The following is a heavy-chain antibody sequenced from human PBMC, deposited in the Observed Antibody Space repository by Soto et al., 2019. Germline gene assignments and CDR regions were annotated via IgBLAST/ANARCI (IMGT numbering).Heavy chain of an antibody. D-gene: IGHD6-25*01. CDR1: GGSISSYY. Sequence: SETLSLTCTVSGGSISSYYWSWIRQPPGKGLEWIGYIYYSGSTNYNPSLKSRVTISVDTSKNQFSLKLSSVTAADTAVYYCAREYHRIAAIEYWGQGTLVTVSS. CDR2: IYYSGST. CDR3: AREYHRIAAIEY. V-gene: IGHV4-59*01. J-gene: IGHJ4*02.